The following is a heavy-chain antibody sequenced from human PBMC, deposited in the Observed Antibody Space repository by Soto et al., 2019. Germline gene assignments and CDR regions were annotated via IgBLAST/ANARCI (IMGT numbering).Heavy chain of an antibody. CDR1: GYTFTSYD. D-gene: IGHD6-13*01. CDR2: MNPNSGNT. J-gene: IGHJ5*02. V-gene: IGHV1-8*01. Sequence: QVQLVQSGAEVKKPGASVKVSCKASGYTFTSYDINWVRQATGQGLEWMGWMNPNSGNTGSAQKFQGRVTMTRNTSITTAYMELSSLRSEDTAVYYCARKRRDSSSWYNWFDPRGQGTLVTVSS. CDR3: ARKRRDSSSWYNWFDP.